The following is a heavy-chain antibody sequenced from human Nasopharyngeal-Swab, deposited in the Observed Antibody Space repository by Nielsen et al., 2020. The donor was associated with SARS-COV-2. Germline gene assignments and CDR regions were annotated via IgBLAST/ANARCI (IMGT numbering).Heavy chain of an antibody. CDR1: GFTFSSYG. V-gene: IGHV3-30*18. D-gene: IGHD3-10*01. Sequence: GESLTISCAASGFTFSSYGMHWVRQAPGKGLEWVAVISYDGSNKYYADSVKGRFTISRDNSKNTLYLQMNSLRAEDTAVYYCAKTVEYYGSGEGYYGMDVWGQGTTVTVSS. J-gene: IGHJ6*02. CDR3: AKTVEYYGSGEGYYGMDV. CDR2: ISYDGSNK.